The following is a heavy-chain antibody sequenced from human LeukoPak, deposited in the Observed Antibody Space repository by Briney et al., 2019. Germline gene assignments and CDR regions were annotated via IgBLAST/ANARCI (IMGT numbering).Heavy chain of an antibody. J-gene: IGHJ4*02. CDR3: ATQRGSYLWGTDFDY. CDR2: INPNSGAT. V-gene: IGHV1-2*02. D-gene: IGHD3-16*01. Sequence: ASVKVSCTASGYTFTGYYMHWVRQAPGQGLEWMGWINPNSGATKYAQKFQGRVTMTRDTSISTAYMELSRLRSDDTAVYYCATQRGSYLWGTDFDYWGQGTLVTVSS. CDR1: GYTFTGYY.